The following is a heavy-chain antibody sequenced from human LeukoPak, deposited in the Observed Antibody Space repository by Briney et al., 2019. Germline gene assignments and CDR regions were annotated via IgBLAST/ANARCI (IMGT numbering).Heavy chain of an antibody. J-gene: IGHJ4*02. CDR2: IASDGSST. V-gene: IGHV3-74*01. D-gene: IGHD4-23*01. CDR1: GFTFSSYW. Sequence: GGSLRLSCAASGFTFSSYWMNWVRQAPGKGLVWVSRIASDGSSTTYADSVKGRFSISRDNAKNTLYLQMNSLRVEDTAVYYCARGRPHGNDYWGQGTLSPSPQ. CDR3: ARGRPHGNDY.